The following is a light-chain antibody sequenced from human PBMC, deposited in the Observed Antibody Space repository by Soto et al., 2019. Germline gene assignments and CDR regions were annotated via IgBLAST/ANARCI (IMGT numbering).Light chain of an antibody. Sequence: DIQLTQSPSFLSASVGDRVTITCRASQGISTYLAWYQQKPGKAPKLLIYAASTLQSGVPSRFSGSGSGTEFTLKISSLQPEDFATYYCLQLNSYPRSFGQGTRLEIK. V-gene: IGKV1-9*01. J-gene: IGKJ2*01. CDR1: QGISTY. CDR2: AAS. CDR3: LQLNSYPRS.